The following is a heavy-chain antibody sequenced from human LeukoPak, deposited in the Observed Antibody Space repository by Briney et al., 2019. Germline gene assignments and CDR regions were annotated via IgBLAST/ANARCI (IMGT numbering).Heavy chain of an antibody. J-gene: IGHJ5*02. CDR3: ARHSPFGPYWFDP. Sequence: PSETLSLTCTVSGGSISSSSYYWGWIRQPPGKGLEWIGSIYYSGSTYYNPSLKSRVTISVDTSKNQLSLKLSSVTAADTAVYYCARHSPFGPYWFDPWGQGTLVTVSS. CDR2: IYYSGST. CDR1: GGSISSSSYY. V-gene: IGHV4-39*01. D-gene: IGHD3-16*01.